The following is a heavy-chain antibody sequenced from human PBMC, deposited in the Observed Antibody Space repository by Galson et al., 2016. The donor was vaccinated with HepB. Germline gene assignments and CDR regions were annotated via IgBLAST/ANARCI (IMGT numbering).Heavy chain of an antibody. Sequence: SVKVSCKASGHICTTYFMHWVRQAPGQGLEWMGMINPSGRGTTYAQKFQGRVTMTRDTSTSTVYMDLRSLRSKDTAVYYCARGRRFCTKGVCFTHDWFDPWGQGTLVTVSS. J-gene: IGHJ5*02. CDR1: GHICTTYF. CDR2: INPSGRGT. D-gene: IGHD2-8*01. CDR3: ARGRRFCTKGVCFTHDWFDP. V-gene: IGHV1-46*03.